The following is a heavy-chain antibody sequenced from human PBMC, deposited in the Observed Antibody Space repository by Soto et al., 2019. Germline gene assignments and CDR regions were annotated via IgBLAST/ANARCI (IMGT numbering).Heavy chain of an antibody. J-gene: IGHJ4*02. Sequence: PSYTLSLTCAVSGDSISSYSWNWIRQTAGRGLEWIGLVSPSGHTQYRSSFETRVTISVDMSTNQFFLELRYVTAADTAVYYCARESGENWSYEAYWGQGTQVTASS. CDR3: ARESGENWSYEAY. V-gene: IGHV4-4*07. D-gene: IGHD1-7*01. CDR1: GDSISSYS. CDR2: VSPSGHT.